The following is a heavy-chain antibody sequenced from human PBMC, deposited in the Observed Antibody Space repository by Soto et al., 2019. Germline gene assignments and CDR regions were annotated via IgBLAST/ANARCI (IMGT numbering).Heavy chain of an antibody. CDR1: GYSFTSYW. J-gene: IGHJ4*02. CDR2: IDPSDSYT. D-gene: IGHD6-13*01. CDR3: ARLQPAAGDNDLTFDY. V-gene: IGHV5-10-1*01. Sequence: EVQLVQSGAEVKKPGESLRISCKGSGYSFTSYWISWLRQMPGKGLEWMGRIDPSDSYTNYSPSFQGHVTISADKSISTAYLQWSSLKASDTAMYYCARLQPAAGDNDLTFDYWGQGTLVTVSS.